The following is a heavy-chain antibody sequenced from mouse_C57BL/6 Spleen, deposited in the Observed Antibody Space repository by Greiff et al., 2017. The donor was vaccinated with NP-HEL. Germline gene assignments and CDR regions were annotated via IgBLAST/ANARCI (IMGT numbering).Heavy chain of an antibody. CDR2: IDPENGDT. D-gene: IGHD1-1*01. CDR1: GFNIKDDY. Sequence: VQLQQSGAELVRPGASVKLSCTASGFNIKDDYMHWVKQRPEQGLEWIGWIDPENGDTEYASKFQGKATITADTSSNTAYLQLSSLTSEDTAVYYCTTGSYGSSSYYFDYWGQGTTLTVSS. CDR3: TTGSYGSSSYYFDY. J-gene: IGHJ2*01. V-gene: IGHV14-4*01.